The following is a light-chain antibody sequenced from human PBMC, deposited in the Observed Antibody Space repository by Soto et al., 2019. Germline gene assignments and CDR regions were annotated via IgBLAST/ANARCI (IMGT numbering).Light chain of an antibody. Sequence: VMSQSPATLSVSPGERATLSCRASQSVSSNLAWYQQKPGQAPRLLIYDASTMDTGIPARFSGSGSGTDFTLTISSLEPEDFAVYYCQQHNSWPLTFGQGTKVDIK. V-gene: IGKV3D-15*01. J-gene: IGKJ1*01. CDR3: QQHNSWPLT. CDR2: DAS. CDR1: QSVSSN.